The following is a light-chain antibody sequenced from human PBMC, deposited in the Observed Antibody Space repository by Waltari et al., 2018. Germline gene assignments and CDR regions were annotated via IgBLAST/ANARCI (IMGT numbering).Light chain of an antibody. CDR2: DVD. V-gene: IGLV2-11*01. J-gene: IGLJ1*01. CDR3: CSYAGRYTFV. Sequence: QSALTQPRSVSGSPGQSVTISCTGSSSDVGGYIYVSWYHHQPGRAPTVMIYDVDKLPSGVPDRFSGSQSGKTASLTISGLQAEDEGDYYCCSYAGRYTFVFGSGTKVTVL. CDR1: SSDVGGYIY.